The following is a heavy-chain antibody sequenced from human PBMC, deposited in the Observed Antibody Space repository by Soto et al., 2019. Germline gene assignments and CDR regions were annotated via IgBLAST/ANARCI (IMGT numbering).Heavy chain of an antibody. V-gene: IGHV3-30-3*01. CDR2: ISFDGTTD. CDR3: ARDHRDCSSVNCYNPGRVFGLDL. J-gene: IGHJ6*02. D-gene: IGHD2-2*02. Sequence: QVQLVESGGGVVQPGRSLRLSCVASGFNFNNYNLHWVRQAPGNRLEPVAGISFDGTTDYYADSVKGRFTVSRDNFKNILSLQLDRLRPEDTAAYYCARDHRDCSSVNCYNPGRVFGLDLWGQGTTVTVSS. CDR1: GFNFNNYN.